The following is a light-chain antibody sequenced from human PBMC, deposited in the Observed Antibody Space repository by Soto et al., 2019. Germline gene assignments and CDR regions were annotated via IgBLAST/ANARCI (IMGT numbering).Light chain of an antibody. Sequence: EIVMTQSPLSLPVTPGEPASISCRSSQSLLHSNGYNCLDWYLQKPGQPPQLLIYLGSNRASGVPDRFSGSGSGTDFTLKISRVEAVDVGVYYCMQALQTPLTFGGGTKVEIK. J-gene: IGKJ4*01. V-gene: IGKV2-28*01. CDR2: LGS. CDR3: MQALQTPLT. CDR1: QSLLHSNGYNC.